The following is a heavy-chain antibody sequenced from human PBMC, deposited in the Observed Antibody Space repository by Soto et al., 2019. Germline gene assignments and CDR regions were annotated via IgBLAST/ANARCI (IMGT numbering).Heavy chain of an antibody. CDR1: GFTFSNYA. V-gene: IGHV3-23*01. J-gene: IGHJ3*01. CDR2: ITGSGGSA. D-gene: IGHD6-19*01. CDR3: VREGSGWYSRGSFDV. Sequence: EVQLLESGGALVRPGGSLRLSCAASGFTFSNYAMTWVRQPPGMGLEWVSVITGSGGSADYADSVQGRFTISRDNSKNTLYLQMNILGAEDTAIYFCVREGSGWYSRGSFDVWGRGTMVTVSS.